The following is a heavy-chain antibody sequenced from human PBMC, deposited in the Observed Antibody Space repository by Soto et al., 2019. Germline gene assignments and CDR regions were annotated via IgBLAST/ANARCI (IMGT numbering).Heavy chain of an antibody. Sequence: QVQLVESGGGVVQPGRSLRLSCAASGFTFSSYGMHWVRQAPGKGLEWVAVISYDGSNKYYADSVKGRFTISRDNSKNTLYLQMNSLRADDTAVYYCAKDRRVDSSGYFPLDYWGQGTLVTVSS. CDR3: AKDRRVDSSGYFPLDY. CDR2: ISYDGSNK. J-gene: IGHJ4*02. V-gene: IGHV3-30*18. CDR1: GFTFSSYG. D-gene: IGHD3-22*01.